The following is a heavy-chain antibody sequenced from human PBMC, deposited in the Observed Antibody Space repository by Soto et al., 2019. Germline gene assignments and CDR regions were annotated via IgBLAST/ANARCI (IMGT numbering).Heavy chain of an antibody. CDR1: GFTFSSYA. J-gene: IGHJ4*02. Sequence: GGSLRLSCAASGFTFSSYAMNWVRQAPGKGLEWVSVISGSDGSTYYADSVKGRFTISRDNSKNTLNLQMNSLRAEATALYYCARRSSSWYFDYWGQGTLVTVSS. CDR2: ISGSDGST. CDR3: ARRSSSWYFDY. D-gene: IGHD6-13*01. V-gene: IGHV3-23*01.